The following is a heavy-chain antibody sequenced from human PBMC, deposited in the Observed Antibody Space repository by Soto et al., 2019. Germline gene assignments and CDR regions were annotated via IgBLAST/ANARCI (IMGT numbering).Heavy chain of an antibody. J-gene: IGHJ4*02. CDR2: VFYSGRT. Sequence: KPSEILSLTCTVSGGSINNFHWSWIRQPPGKGLEWTGFVFYSGRTTYNPSLQSRVTISVDTSHNHFSLKVCSVTAADTATYYCARIKSGYSYGSIIDFWGQGKLVTVSS. V-gene: IGHV4-59*01. D-gene: IGHD5-18*01. CDR1: GGSINNFH. CDR3: ARIKSGYSYGSIIDF.